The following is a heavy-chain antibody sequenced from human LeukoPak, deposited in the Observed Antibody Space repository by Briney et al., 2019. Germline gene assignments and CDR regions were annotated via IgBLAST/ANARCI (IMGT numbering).Heavy chain of an antibody. J-gene: IGHJ3*02. CDR3: ARDRDCSSTSCYYHDAFDI. Sequence: ASVKVSCKASGGTFSSYAISWVRQAPGQGLEWMGGIIPIFGTANYAQKFQGRVTITADESTSTAYMELSSLGSEDTAVYYCARDRDCSSTSCYYHDAFDIWGQGTMVTVSS. D-gene: IGHD2-2*01. CDR1: GGTFSSYA. CDR2: IIPIFGTA. V-gene: IGHV1-69*13.